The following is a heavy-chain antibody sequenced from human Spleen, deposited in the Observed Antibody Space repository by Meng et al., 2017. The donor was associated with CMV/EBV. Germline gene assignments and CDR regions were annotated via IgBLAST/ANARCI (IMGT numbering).Heavy chain of an antibody. D-gene: IGHD6-6*01. CDR1: GFPFHTYS. Sequence: GGSLRLSCVGSGFPFHTYSINWVRQAPGKGLEWVSSISSSGSYKYFADSVKGRFTISRDNAMNSLYLQMDSLRAEDTAVYYCARDRPSSRLRGFDFWGQGTLVTVSS. CDR3: ARDRPSSRLRGFDF. V-gene: IGHV3-21*01. CDR2: ISSSGSYK. J-gene: IGHJ4*02.